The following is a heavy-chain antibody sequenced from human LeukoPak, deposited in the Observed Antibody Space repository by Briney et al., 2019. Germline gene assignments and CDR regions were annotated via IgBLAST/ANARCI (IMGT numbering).Heavy chain of an antibody. CDR2: ISSSSSYI. V-gene: IGHV3-21*01. J-gene: IGHJ4*02. CDR3: ATLYCSSTSCYPSFFDY. D-gene: IGHD2-2*01. Sequence: GGSLRLSCAASGFTFSSYSMNWVRQAPGKGLEWVSSISSSSSYIYYADSVKGRFTISRDNAKNSLYLQMNSLRAEDTAVYYCATLYCSSTSCYPSFFDYWGQGTLVTVSS. CDR1: GFTFSSYS.